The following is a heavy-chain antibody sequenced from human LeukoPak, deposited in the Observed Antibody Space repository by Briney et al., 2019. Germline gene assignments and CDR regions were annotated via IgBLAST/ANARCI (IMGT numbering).Heavy chain of an antibody. CDR3: ARSGNFGRRPVDY. Sequence: SETLSLTCAVYGGSFSGYYWSWIRQPPGKGLEWIGEINHSGSTNYNPSLKSRVTISVDTSKNQFSLKLSSVTAADTAVYYCARSGNFGRRPVDYWGQGTLVTVSS. CDR2: INHSGST. J-gene: IGHJ4*02. CDR1: GGSFSGYY. D-gene: IGHD1-7*01. V-gene: IGHV4-34*01.